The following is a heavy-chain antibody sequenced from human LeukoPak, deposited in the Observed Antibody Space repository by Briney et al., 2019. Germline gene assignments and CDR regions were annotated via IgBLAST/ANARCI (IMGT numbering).Heavy chain of an antibody. CDR1: GYTFTGYY. Sequence: GASVKASCKASGYTFTGYYMHWVRQAPGQGLEWMGWLNPNSGGTNYAQKLQGRVTMTRDTSISIAYMELNRLRSDDTAVYYCATSGYSDSGYFDCWGQGTLVTVSS. J-gene: IGHJ4*02. CDR2: LNPNSGGT. V-gene: IGHV1-2*02. CDR3: ATSGYSDSGYFDC. D-gene: IGHD5-12*01.